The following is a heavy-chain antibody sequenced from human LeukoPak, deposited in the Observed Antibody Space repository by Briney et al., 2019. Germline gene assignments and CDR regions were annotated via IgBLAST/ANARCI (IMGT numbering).Heavy chain of an antibody. CDR1: GFTFSDYY. Sequence: GGSLRLSCAASGFTFSDYYMSWIRQAPGKGLEWVSYISSSGSTIYYADSVKGRFTIFRDNAKNSLYLQMNSLRAEDTAVYYCASELTVKPAFDIWGQGTMVTVSS. J-gene: IGHJ3*02. CDR2: ISSSGSTI. V-gene: IGHV3-11*04. D-gene: IGHD4-17*01. CDR3: ASELTVKPAFDI.